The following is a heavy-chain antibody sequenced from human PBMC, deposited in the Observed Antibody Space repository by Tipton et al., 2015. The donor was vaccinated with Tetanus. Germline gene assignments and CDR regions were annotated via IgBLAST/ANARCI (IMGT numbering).Heavy chain of an antibody. V-gene: IGHV4-39*07. Sequence: TLSLTCTVSGGSISSSSYYWGWIRQPPGKGLEWIGEINHSGSTNYNPSLKSRVTISVDTSKNQFSLKLSSVTAADTAVYYCARAIKRGAPTGPLWFDPWGQGTLVTVSS. J-gene: IGHJ5*02. CDR1: GGSISSSSYY. CDR2: INHSGST. D-gene: IGHD3-10*01. CDR3: ARAIKRGAPTGPLWFDP.